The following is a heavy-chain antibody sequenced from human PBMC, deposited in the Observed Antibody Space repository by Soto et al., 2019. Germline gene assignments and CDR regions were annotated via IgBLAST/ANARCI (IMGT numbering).Heavy chain of an antibody. J-gene: IGHJ4*02. V-gene: IGHV3-48*02. Sequence: EVQLVESGGGLVQPGGSLRLSCAASGFTYSSYSMNWVRQAPGKGLEWVSYISSSSSNIYYADSVKGRFTISRDNAKNSLDLQMNSLRDEDTDVYYCARTLAAAYFDYWGQGTLVTVSS. CDR2: ISSSSSNI. CDR3: ARTLAAAYFDY. CDR1: GFTYSSYS. D-gene: IGHD6-13*01.